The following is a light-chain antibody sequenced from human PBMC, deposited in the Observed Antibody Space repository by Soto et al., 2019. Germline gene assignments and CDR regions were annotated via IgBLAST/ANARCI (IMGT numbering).Light chain of an antibody. CDR2: SNN. J-gene: IGLJ2*01. Sequence: QSVLTQPPSASGTPGQRVTISCSGSSSNIGSNYVYWYQQLPGTAPKPLIYSNNQRPSGVPDRFSGSKSGTSASLAISGLRSEDEADYYCAAWDDSLTVVFGGGTKVTVL. CDR1: SSNIGSNY. CDR3: AAWDDSLTVV. V-gene: IGLV1-47*02.